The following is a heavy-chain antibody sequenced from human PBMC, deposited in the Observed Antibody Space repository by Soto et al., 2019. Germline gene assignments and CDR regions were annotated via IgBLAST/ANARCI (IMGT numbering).Heavy chain of an antibody. CDR2: IHAGNGNT. V-gene: IGHV1-3*01. D-gene: IGHD2-2*01. CDR3: ARAACSSTSCYNYYADGMDV. Sequence: QVQLVQYGPEMKKPGASVKLSCKASGYPFTTYSMHWVRQAPGQRLEWMGWIHAGNGNTEHSQKFQGRVTITRDTSASTAYLELGSLRSEDTAVYYCARAACSSTSCYNYYADGMDVWGQGTAVTVS. J-gene: IGHJ6*02. CDR1: GYPFTTYS.